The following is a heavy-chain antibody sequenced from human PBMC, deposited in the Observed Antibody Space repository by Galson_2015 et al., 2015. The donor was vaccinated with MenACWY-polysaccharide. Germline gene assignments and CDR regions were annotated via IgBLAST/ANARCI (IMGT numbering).Heavy chain of an antibody. CDR2: MNPNSGNT. D-gene: IGHD3-10*01. Sequence: SVKVSCKASGYTFTSYDINWVRQATGQGLEWMGWMNPNSGNTGYAQKFQGRVTMTRNTSISTAYMELSSLRSEDTAVYYCALGSGSYYRKYNWFDPWGQGTLVTVSS. CDR1: GYTFTSYD. CDR3: ALGSGSYYRKYNWFDP. V-gene: IGHV1-8*01. J-gene: IGHJ5*02.